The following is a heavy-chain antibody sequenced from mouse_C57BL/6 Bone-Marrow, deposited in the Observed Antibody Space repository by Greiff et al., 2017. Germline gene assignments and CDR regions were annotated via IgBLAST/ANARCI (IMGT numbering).Heavy chain of an antibody. CDR3: ARDYGSSYWYFDV. D-gene: IGHD1-1*01. J-gene: IGHJ1*03. CDR1: GYTFTDYY. Sequence: VQLQQSGAELVRPGASVKLSCKASGYTFTDYYINWVKQRPGQGLEWIGWIYPRDGSTKYNEKFKGKATLTVDTSSSTAYMELHSLTSEDSAVYFCARDYGSSYWYFDVWGTGTTVTVSS. CDR2: IYPRDGST. V-gene: IGHV1-85*01.